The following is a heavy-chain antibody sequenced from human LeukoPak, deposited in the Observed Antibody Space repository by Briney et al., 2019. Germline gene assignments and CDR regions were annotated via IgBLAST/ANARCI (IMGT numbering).Heavy chain of an antibody. CDR2: IYSGGST. V-gene: IGHV3-66*01. Sequence: PGGSLRLSCAVSGFTFSNFAMNWVRQAPGKGLEWVSVIYSGGSTYYADSVKGRFTISRDNSKNTVYLQMNSLRAEDTAVYYCATEYRSSSGRAFDIWGQGTMVIVSS. CDR1: GFTFSNFA. D-gene: IGHD6-6*01. CDR3: ATEYRSSSGRAFDI. J-gene: IGHJ3*02.